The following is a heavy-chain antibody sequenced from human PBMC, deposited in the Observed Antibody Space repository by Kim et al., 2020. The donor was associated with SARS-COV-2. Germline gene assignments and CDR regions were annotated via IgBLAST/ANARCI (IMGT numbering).Heavy chain of an antibody. CDR2: SGGTSV. J-gene: IGHJ5*02. CDR3: VREPAS. V-gene: IGHV3-11*01. Sequence: SGGTSVNYVESVHGRFTISRDNAKKSLSLQMNSLTPEDTAVYYCVREPASWGQGTLVTVSS.